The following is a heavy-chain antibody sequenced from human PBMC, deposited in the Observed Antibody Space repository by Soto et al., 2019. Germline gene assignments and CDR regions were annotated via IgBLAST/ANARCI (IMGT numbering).Heavy chain of an antibody. D-gene: IGHD5-18*01. CDR3: ARGLNGYSHYFDY. CDR2: INAGNGNT. CDR1: GYTFTSYA. J-gene: IGHJ4*02. Sequence: QVQLVQSGAEVKKPGASVKVSCKASGYTFTSYAMHWVRQAPGQRLEWMGWINAGNGNTKYSQKFQGRVTITRDTSASTAYMELSSMRSEDTAVYYCARGLNGYSHYFDYWGQGTLVTVSS. V-gene: IGHV1-3*01.